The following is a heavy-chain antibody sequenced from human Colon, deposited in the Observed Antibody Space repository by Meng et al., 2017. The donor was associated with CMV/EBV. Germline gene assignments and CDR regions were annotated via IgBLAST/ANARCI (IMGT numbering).Heavy chain of an antibody. V-gene: IGHV4-61*01. CDR3: ARDGRCSRGGGSCLDF. J-gene: IGHJ4*02. Sequence: SETLSLTCNVSGAPVSNNIYSWNWIRQTPGKGLEWIANIDYSGSTKYNPSLKSRVTISVDSSKNQFSLKVSSVTAADTAIYYCARDGRCSRGGGSCLDFWGQGTLVTVSS. D-gene: IGHD2-15*01. CDR2: IDYSGST. CDR1: GAPVSNNIYS.